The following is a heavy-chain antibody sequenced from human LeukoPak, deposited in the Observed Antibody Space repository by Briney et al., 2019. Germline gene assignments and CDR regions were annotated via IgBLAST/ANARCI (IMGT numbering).Heavy chain of an antibody. V-gene: IGHV3-9*03. D-gene: IGHD6-13*01. CDR2: ISWNSGSI. CDR3: AKDMHSSSWYETEGFDY. Sequence: PGGSLRLSCAASGFTFDDYAMHWVRQAPGKGLEWVSGISWNSGSIGYADSVKGRFTISRDNATNSLYLQMNSLRAEDMALYYCAKDMHSSSWYETEGFDYWGQGTLVTVSS. J-gene: IGHJ4*02. CDR1: GFTFDDYA.